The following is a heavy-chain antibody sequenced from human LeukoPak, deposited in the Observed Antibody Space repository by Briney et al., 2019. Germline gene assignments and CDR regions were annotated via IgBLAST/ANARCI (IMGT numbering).Heavy chain of an antibody. J-gene: IGHJ4*02. V-gene: IGHV1-8*01. CDR1: GYTFTSYD. D-gene: IGHD4/OR15-4a*01. CDR2: MNPNSGNT. Sequence: ASVKVSCKASGYTFTSYDINWVRQATGQGLEWMGWMNPNSGNTGYAQKFQGRVTMTRNTSISTAYMELSSLRSEDAAVYYCARGHTQIGVKWTVFGYWGQGTLVTVSS. CDR3: ARGHTQIGVKWTVFGY.